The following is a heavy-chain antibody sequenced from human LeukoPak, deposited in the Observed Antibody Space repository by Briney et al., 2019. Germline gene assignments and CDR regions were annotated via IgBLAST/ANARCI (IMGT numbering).Heavy chain of an antibody. D-gene: IGHD3-3*01. V-gene: IGHV4-38-2*02. Sequence: SETLSLTCTVSGYSISSGYYWGWIRQPPGKGLEWIGSIYYSGSTYYNPSLKSRVTISVDTSKNQFSLKLSSVTAADTAVYYCARHNDYDFWSGYHRWGQGTLVTVSS. CDR3: ARHNDYDFWSGYHR. CDR1: GYSISSGYY. J-gene: IGHJ4*02. CDR2: IYYSGST.